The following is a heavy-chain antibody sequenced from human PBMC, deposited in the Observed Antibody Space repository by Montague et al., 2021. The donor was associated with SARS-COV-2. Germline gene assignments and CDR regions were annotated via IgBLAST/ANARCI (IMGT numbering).Heavy chain of an antibody. Sequence: SETLSLTCSVSGGSISSGDFFWGWIRQPPGRGLEWIGSIYSDGRTQYNPSLKSRVFISADMSKNQFSLKLSSVTAADTAVYYCARQGPFTMIVGNIFDYWGQGTLVTVSS. CDR2: IYSDGRT. CDR3: ARQGPFTMIVGNIFDY. CDR1: GGSISSGDFF. D-gene: IGHD3-22*01. J-gene: IGHJ4*02. V-gene: IGHV4-39*01.